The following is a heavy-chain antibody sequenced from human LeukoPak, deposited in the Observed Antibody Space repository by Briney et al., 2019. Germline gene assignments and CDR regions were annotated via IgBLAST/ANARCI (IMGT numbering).Heavy chain of an antibody. J-gene: IGHJ6*02. CDR3: AKHMRATNTYSFFGLDV. Sequence: GGSLRLSCAAPGFTFKDYGMHWVRHPPGKGLEWVSSINWNGGGTDYADSVKGRFTISRDSAKNSLYLQLSSLRPEDTALYYCAKHMRATNTYSFFGLDVWGQGTTVTVSS. D-gene: IGHD1-26*01. CDR1: GFTFKDYG. CDR2: INWNGGGT. V-gene: IGHV3-9*01.